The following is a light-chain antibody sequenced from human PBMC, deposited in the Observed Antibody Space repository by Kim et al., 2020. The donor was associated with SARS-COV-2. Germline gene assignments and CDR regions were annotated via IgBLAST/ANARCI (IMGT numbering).Light chain of an antibody. CDR1: QSVSSY. J-gene: IGKJ3*01. Sequence: EIVLTQSPATLSLSPGERATLSCRASQSVSSYLAWYQQKPGQAHRLLIYDASNRATGIPARFSGSGSGTDFTLTISSLEPEDFAVYYCQQRSNWVFTFGPVTMVDIK. V-gene: IGKV3-11*01. CDR2: DAS. CDR3: QQRSNWVFT.